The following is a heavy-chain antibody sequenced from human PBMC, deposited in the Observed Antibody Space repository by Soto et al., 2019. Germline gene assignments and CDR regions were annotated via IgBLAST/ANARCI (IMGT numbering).Heavy chain of an antibody. CDR2: IYSGGST. V-gene: IGHV3-53*01. CDR3: ARGFPSMAYYGEYYFDK. CDR1: GFTVSSNY. Sequence: EVQMVESGGGLIQPGGSLRLSCAAFGFTVSSNYMTWVRQAPGKGLEWVSVIYSGGSTYYGDSVKGRFTISRDNSRNTLYLQMNSLRAEDTAVYYCARGFPSMAYYGEYYFDKWGQGTLVTVSS. J-gene: IGHJ4*02. D-gene: IGHD3-10*01.